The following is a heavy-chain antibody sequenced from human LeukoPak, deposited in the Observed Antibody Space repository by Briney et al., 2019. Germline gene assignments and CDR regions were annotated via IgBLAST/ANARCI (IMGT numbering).Heavy chain of an antibody. CDR2: ITWNSDDM. J-gene: IGHJ1*01. CDR1: GFTFDDYT. Sequence: GGSLRLSCAASGFTFDDYTMHWVRQAPGKGLEWVSRITWNSDDMGYADSVKGRFTISRDNAKNSLYLQMNSLREEDTALYYCAKDMRYCSGGSCYSVYFHHWGQGTLVTVSS. V-gene: IGHV3-9*01. D-gene: IGHD2-15*01. CDR3: AKDMRYCSGGSCYSVYFHH.